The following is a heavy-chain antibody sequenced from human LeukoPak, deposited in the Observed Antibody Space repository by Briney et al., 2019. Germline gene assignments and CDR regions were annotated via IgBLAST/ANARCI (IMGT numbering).Heavy chain of an antibody. D-gene: IGHD3-22*01. J-gene: IGHJ5*02. CDR1: GGSISSYY. V-gene: IGHV4-4*07. CDR3: ARDPVYYYDSSGPFDP. Sequence: SETLSLTCTVSGGSISSYYWSWIRQPAGKGLEWIGRIYTSGSTNYNPSLKSRVTMSVDTSKNQFSLKLSSVTAADTAVYYCARDPVYYYDSSGPFDPWGQGTLVTVSS. CDR2: IYTSGST.